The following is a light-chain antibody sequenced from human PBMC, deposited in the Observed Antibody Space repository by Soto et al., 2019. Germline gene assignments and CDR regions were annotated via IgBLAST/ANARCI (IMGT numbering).Light chain of an antibody. Sequence: EIVMTQSPATLSVSPGERATLSCRASQSVSSDLAWYQQKPGQAPRLLIYGASIRATGFPARFSGSGSGTDFTLTISRLEPEDFAVYICQQYGTSPRTFGQGTRLEN. J-gene: IGKJ5*01. V-gene: IGKV3-15*01. CDR1: QSVSSD. CDR2: GAS. CDR3: QQYGTSPRT.